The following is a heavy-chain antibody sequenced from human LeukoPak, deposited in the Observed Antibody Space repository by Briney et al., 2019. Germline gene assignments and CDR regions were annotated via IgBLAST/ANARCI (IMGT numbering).Heavy chain of an antibody. D-gene: IGHD6-13*01. CDR1: GFTFSRYG. CDR2: IRYDGSNK. CDR3: AKSVYRAAAGQGYFDY. Sequence: GGSLRLSCAASGFTFSRYGMHWLRQAPGKGLEWVAFIRYDGSNKYYADSVKGRFTISRDNSKNTLYLQMNSLRAEDTAVYYCAKSVYRAAAGQGYFDYWGQGTLVTVSS. J-gene: IGHJ4*02. V-gene: IGHV3-30*02.